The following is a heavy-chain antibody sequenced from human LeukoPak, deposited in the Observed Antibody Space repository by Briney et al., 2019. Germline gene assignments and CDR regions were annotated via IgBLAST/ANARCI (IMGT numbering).Heavy chain of an antibody. J-gene: IGHJ6*02. V-gene: IGHV3-23*01. D-gene: IGHD2-21*01. CDR1: RFTFSSYA. CDR2: ISASGDNT. Sequence: GGSLRLSCAASRFTFSSYAMSWVRQAPGKGLEWVSTISASGDNTYYADSVKGRFTISRDNSKNTLYLQMNSLRAEDTAVCYCAKDLWSYGMDVWGQGTTVTVSS. CDR3: AKDLWSYGMDV.